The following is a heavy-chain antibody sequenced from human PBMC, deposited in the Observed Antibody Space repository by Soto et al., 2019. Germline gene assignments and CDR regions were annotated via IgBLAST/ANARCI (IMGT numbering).Heavy chain of an antibody. CDR3: AKVAGGLGYFDL. Sequence: EVQLLESGGGFARPGGSLRLSCVASGLTFSDYAMTWVRQAPGKGLEWVATVSATGGNIEYTDSLKGRFTISRDNSMNTLYLHLNGLTSDDTAVHYCAKVAGGLGYFDLWGRGTLVTVSS. D-gene: IGHD3-16*01. V-gene: IGHV3-23*01. CDR2: VSATGGNI. CDR1: GLTFSDYA. J-gene: IGHJ2*01.